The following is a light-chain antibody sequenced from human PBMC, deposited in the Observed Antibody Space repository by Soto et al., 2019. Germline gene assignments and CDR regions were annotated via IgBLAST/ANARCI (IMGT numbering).Light chain of an antibody. CDR2: EVS. CDR3: SSYAGSNNFV. J-gene: IGLJ1*01. CDR1: TSDVGGYNY. Sequence: QSAVTQPPSASGSPGQSVTISSTGTTSDVGGYNYVSRYQQHPGKAPKLMIYEVSKRPSGVPDRFSGSKSGNTASLTVSGLQAEDEADYYCSSYAGSNNFVFGTGTKVTVL. V-gene: IGLV2-8*01.